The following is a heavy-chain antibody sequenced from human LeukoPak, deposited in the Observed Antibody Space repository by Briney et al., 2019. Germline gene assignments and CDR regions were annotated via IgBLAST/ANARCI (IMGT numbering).Heavy chain of an antibody. J-gene: IGHJ4*02. V-gene: IGHV3-15*01. CDR2: IKSKTDGETT. D-gene: IGHD5/OR15-5a*01. CDR1: GFTFSDAW. CDR3: TASMEVSTYFDY. Sequence: GGSLRLSCAASGFTFSDAWMNWVRQAPGKGLEWVGRIKSKTDGETTENAASVKGRFTISRDGSKNTLYLQMNSLKTEDTAVYYCTASMEVSTYFDYWGQGTLVTVSS.